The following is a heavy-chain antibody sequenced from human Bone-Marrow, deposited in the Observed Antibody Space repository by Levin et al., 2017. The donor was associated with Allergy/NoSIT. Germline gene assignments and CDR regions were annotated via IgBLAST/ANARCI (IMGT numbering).Heavy chain of an antibody. D-gene: IGHD3-3*01. CDR2: INGNGYVT. J-gene: IGHJ4*02. Sequence: GGSLRLSCVGSGFAFSNYWMHWVRQAPGKGLVWVSRINGNGYVTNSVDSVKGRFTISRDNAKNTLFLEMTSLRVEDTAVKYCARVFRANVHFDYWGPGTLVTVSS. CDR1: GFAFSNYW. V-gene: IGHV3-74*01. CDR3: ARVFRANVHFDY.